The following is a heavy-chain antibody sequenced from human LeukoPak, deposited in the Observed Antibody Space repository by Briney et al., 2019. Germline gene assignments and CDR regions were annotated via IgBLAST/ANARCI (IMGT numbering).Heavy chain of an antibody. Sequence: PSETLSLTCNVSSGSISSYYWSWIRQPPGKGLEWIGYIHYSGSTNYNPSLKSRVTISVDTSKNQFSLKLSSVTAADTAVYYCARVHWNYADYWGQGTLVTVSS. J-gene: IGHJ4*02. CDR3: ARVHWNYADY. CDR2: IHYSGST. CDR1: SGSISSYY. V-gene: IGHV4-59*01. D-gene: IGHD1-1*01.